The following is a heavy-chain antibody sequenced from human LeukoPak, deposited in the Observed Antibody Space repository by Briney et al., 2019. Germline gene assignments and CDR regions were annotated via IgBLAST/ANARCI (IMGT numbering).Heavy chain of an antibody. Sequence: GASVKVSCKPSGYTFTSYDINWVRQATRQGLGWMGWMNPNIGNTDYAQKFQGRVSITTNTTLSTAYMELSSLRSEGTAVYYCARSSNIAVRDYWGQGTLVTVSS. CDR3: ARSSNIAVRDY. D-gene: IGHD6-19*01. V-gene: IGHV1-8*01. J-gene: IGHJ4*02. CDR2: MNPNIGNT. CDR1: GYTFTSYD.